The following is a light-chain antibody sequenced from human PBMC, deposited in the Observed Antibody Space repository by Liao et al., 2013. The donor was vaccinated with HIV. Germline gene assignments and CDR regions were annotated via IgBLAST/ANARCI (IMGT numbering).Light chain of an antibody. J-gene: IGLJ1*01. CDR2: QDS. CDR1: KVGDKY. CDR3: QVWDSRVSYV. Sequence: SYELTQPPSVSVSPGQTATITCSGDKVGDKYVAWYQRKPGQSPQAVIYQDSRRPSGIPERFSGSNSGNTATLTISGTQAMDEADYFCQVWDSRVSYVFGTGTTVTVL. V-gene: IGLV3-1*01.